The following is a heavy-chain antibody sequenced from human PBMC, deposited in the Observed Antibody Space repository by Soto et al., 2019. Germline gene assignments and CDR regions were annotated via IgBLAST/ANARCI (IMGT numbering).Heavy chain of an antibody. CDR1: GLTFRNYA. CDR3: AKSQSSEYSGSRLDS. D-gene: IGHD1-26*01. V-gene: IGHV3-23*01. J-gene: IGHJ4*02. Sequence: PGGSLRLSCVASGLTFRNYAMNWDRQAPGKGLELVSPISGSGANTFYIDSVKGRFTISRDNSKNTLYLQMNSLRAEDTAVYYCAKSQSSEYSGSRLDSWGQGTLVTVSS. CDR2: ISGSGANT.